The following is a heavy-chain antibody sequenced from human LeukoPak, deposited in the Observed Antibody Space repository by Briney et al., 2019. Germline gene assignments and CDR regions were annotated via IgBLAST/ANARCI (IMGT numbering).Heavy chain of an antibody. Sequence: SETLSLTCTVSGGSISSYYWSWIRQPPGKGLEWIGYIYYSGATNYNPSLKSRVTISVDTSKNQFSLKLSSVTAADTAVYYCARERSMVRGVSWFDPWGQGTLVTVSS. V-gene: IGHV4-59*01. CDR2: IYYSGAT. CDR3: ARERSMVRGVSWFDP. CDR1: GGSISSYY. D-gene: IGHD3-10*01. J-gene: IGHJ5*02.